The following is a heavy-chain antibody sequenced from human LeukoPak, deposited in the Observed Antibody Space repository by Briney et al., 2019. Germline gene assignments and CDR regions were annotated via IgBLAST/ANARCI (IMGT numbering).Heavy chain of an antibody. CDR2: ISYDGSNK. D-gene: IGHD2-15*01. CDR1: GFTFSSYA. Sequence: GGSLRLSCAASGFTFSSYAMHWVRQAPGKGLEWVAVISYDGSNKYYADSVKGRFTISRDNSKNTLYLQMNSLRAEDTAVYYCATPPPTLDYWGQGTLVTVSS. J-gene: IGHJ4*02. CDR3: ATPPPTLDY. V-gene: IGHV3-30-3*01.